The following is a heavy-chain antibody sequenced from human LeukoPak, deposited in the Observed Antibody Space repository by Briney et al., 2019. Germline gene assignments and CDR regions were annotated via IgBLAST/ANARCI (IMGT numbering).Heavy chain of an antibody. CDR2: IYYSGST. Sequence: PSETLSLTCTVSGGSISSSSYYWGWIRQPPGKGLEWIGSIYYSGSTYYNPSLKSRVTISVDTSKNQFSLKLSSVTAADTAVYYCARHGLLLWFGGSPGGFDYWGQGTLVTVSS. J-gene: IGHJ4*02. D-gene: IGHD3-10*01. CDR3: ARHGLLLWFGGSPGGFDY. V-gene: IGHV4-39*01. CDR1: GGSISSSSYY.